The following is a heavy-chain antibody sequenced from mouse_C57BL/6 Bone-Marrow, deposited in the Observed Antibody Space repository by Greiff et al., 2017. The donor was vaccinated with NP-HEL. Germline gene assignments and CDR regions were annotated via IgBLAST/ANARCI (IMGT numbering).Heavy chain of an antibody. CDR3: ASSY. Sequence: EVHLVESGGDLVKPGGSLKLSCAASGFTFSSYGMSWVRQTPDKRLEWVATIRSGGSYTYYPDSVKGRFTISRDNDKNTLYLQMSSLKSEDTSMYYCASSYWGQGTLVTVSA. CDR2: IRSGGSYT. V-gene: IGHV5-6*01. J-gene: IGHJ3*01. CDR1: GFTFSSYG.